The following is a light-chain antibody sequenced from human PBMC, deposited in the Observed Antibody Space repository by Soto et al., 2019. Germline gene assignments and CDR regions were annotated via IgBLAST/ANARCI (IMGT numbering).Light chain of an antibody. CDR1: QSVSSY. J-gene: IGKJ4*01. Sequence: DILLTQSPAGQCQPPVESDTHSCRSSQSVSSYLAWYQQKPGQAHRLILYGASSRATGIPDTFSGSGSGTDFTLTISSLEPEDLAVYYCQQHGSSPSLTFGRGTKVDIK. CDR3: QQHGSSPSLT. CDR2: GAS. V-gene: IGKV3-20*01.